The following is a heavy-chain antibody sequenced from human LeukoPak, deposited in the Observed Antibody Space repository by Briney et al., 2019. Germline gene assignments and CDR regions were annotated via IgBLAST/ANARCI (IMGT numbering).Heavy chain of an antibody. J-gene: IGHJ4*02. CDR3: ASRRGYSYGQVDY. V-gene: IGHV3-53*01. Sequence: GGSLRLSCAASGLTVSSNYMSWVRQAPGKGLEWVSVIYSGGSTYYADSVKGRFTISRDNSKNTLYLQMNSLRAEDTAVYYCASRRGYSYGQVDYWGQGTLVTVSS. D-gene: IGHD5-18*01. CDR2: IYSGGST. CDR1: GLTVSSNY.